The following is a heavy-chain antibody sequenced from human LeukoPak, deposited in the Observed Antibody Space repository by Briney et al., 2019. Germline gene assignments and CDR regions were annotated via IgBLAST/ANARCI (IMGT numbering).Heavy chain of an antibody. CDR3: ASGREGYNTAFGY. CDR1: GFSFRSYA. D-gene: IGHD5-24*01. CDR2: ISGSGNSP. J-gene: IGHJ4*02. Sequence: PGGCLRLSCAASGFSFRSYAMNWVRQAPGRGLGWVSSISGSGNSPYYADFVKGRFTISRDNSKSTLYLHMNSLRAEDTAVYYCASGREGYNTAFGYWGQGTLLTVSS. V-gene: IGHV3-23*01.